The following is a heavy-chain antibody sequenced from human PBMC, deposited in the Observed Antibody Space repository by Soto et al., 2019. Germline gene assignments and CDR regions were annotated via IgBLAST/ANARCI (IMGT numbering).Heavy chain of an antibody. J-gene: IGHJ4*02. V-gene: IGHV3-15*07. Sequence: GGSMRLSWAASGRLFGDAWFNWVRKTPGKGLEWVGQIKSKRHGGATDYAAPVRGRFIISRDDSKDTLYLQINNLKTEDTAVFYCTTNSGFDSFGAFRSHWGQGTVVTVSS. CDR1: GRLFGDAW. D-gene: IGHD1-26*01. CDR2: IKSKRHGGAT. CDR3: TTNSGFDSFGAFRSH.